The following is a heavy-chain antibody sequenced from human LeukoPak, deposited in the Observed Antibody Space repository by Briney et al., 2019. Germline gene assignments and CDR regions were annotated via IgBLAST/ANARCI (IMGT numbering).Heavy chain of an antibody. CDR1: GFTFSSYG. CDR3: ARDRPALLWFGESLDY. Sequence: PGGSLRLSCAASGFTFSSYGMHWVRQAPGKGLEWVAFIRYDGSNKYYADSVKGRFTISRDNAKNSLYLQMNSLRAEDTAVYYCARDRPALLWFGESLDYWGQGTLVTVSS. J-gene: IGHJ4*02. CDR2: IRYDGSNK. D-gene: IGHD3-10*01. V-gene: IGHV3-30*02.